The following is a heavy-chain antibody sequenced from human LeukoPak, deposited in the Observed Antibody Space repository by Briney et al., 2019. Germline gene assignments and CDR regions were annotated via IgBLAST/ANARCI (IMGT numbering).Heavy chain of an antibody. Sequence: GESLKISCKGSGYSFTSYWIGWVRQMPGKGLEWMGIIYPGDSDTRYSPSFQGQVTISADKSITTAYLQWSSLKASDTAMYYCAKIDRTYCSRSSCYALDYWGQGTLVTVSS. J-gene: IGHJ4*02. V-gene: IGHV5-51*01. CDR3: AKIDRTYCSRSSCYALDY. CDR2: IYPGDSDT. CDR1: GYSFTSYW. D-gene: IGHD2-2*01.